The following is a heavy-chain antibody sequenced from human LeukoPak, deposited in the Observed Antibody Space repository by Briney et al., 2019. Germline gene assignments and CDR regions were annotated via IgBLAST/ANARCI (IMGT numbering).Heavy chain of an antibody. CDR3: ARGSGSGYYWEGELPTPYYFDY. D-gene: IGHD3-3*01. J-gene: IGHJ4*02. V-gene: IGHV4-59*01. Sequence: SETLSLTCTVSGVSISSYYGSWLRQPPGKGLEWIGYICCSGRTNYNPFLKRRVTIFVSTSKNHFSLKLSSVTAADTAVYYCARGSGSGYYWEGELPTPYYFDYWGQGTLVTVSS. CDR2: ICCSGRT. CDR1: GVSISSYY.